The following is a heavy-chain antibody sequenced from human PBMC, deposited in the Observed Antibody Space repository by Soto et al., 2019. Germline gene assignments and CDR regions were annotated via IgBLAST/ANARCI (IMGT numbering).Heavy chain of an antibody. Sequence: GASVKVSCKASGYTFTSYGISWVRPAPGQGLEWTGCLSAYNGNTNYAQKLQGRVTMTTDTSTSKAYMELRSLRSDDTAVYYCARGSSGWSFFDYWGQGTLVTVSS. D-gene: IGHD6-19*01. CDR3: ARGSSGWSFFDY. V-gene: IGHV1-18*04. CDR2: LSAYNGNT. CDR1: GYTFTSYG. J-gene: IGHJ4*02.